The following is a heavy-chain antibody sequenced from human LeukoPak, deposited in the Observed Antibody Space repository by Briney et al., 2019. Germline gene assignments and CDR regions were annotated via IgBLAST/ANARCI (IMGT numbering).Heavy chain of an antibody. D-gene: IGHD5-24*01. J-gene: IGHJ5*02. CDR1: GFTFSSYW. Sequence: GGSLRLSCAASGFTFSSYWMSWVRLAPGKGLEWVANIKGDGSERWYADSVKGRFTISRDNAQNSVHLQMNSLRAEDTAVYHCARDEYRSRWLHPWGQGTLVTVTS. V-gene: IGHV3-7*01. CDR2: IKGDGSER. CDR3: ARDEYRSRWLHP.